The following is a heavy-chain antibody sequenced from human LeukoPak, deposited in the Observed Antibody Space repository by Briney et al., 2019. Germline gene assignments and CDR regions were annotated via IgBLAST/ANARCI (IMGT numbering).Heavy chain of an antibody. V-gene: IGHV3-30*02. CDR3: AKDTPEDSSSPGGFDY. J-gene: IGHJ4*02. CDR1: GFTFSSYG. D-gene: IGHD6-6*01. Sequence: GGSLRLSCAASGFTFSSYGMHWVRQAPGKGLEWVAFIRYDGSNKYYADSVKGRFTIARDNSKNTLYLQMNSLRAEDTAEYYCAKDTPEDSSSPGGFDYWGQGILVTVSS. CDR2: IRYDGSNK.